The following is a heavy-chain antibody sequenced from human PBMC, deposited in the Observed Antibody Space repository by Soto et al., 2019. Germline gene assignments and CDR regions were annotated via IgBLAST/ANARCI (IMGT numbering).Heavy chain of an antibody. J-gene: IGHJ5*02. CDR2: IYYSGST. D-gene: IGHD2-15*01. CDR1: GGSISSGDYY. V-gene: IGHV4-30-4*01. CDR3: ARDYRWDYCSGGSCYSYNWFDP. Sequence: LSLTCTVSGGSISSGDYYWSWIRQPPGKGLEWIGYIYYSGSTYYNPSLKSRVTISVDTSKNQFSLKLSSVTAADTAVYYCARDYRWDYCSGGSCYSYNWFDPWGQGTLVTVSS.